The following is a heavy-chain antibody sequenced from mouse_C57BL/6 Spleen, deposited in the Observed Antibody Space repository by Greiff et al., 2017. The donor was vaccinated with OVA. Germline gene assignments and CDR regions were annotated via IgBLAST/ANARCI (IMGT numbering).Heavy chain of an antibody. J-gene: IGHJ2*01. V-gene: IGHV1-26*01. CDR2: INPNNGGT. CDR1: GYTFTDYY. Sequence: EVQLQQSGPELVKPGASVKISCKASGYTFTDYYMNWVKQSHGKSLEWIGDINPNNGGTSYNQKFKGKATLTVDKSSSTAYMELRSLTSEDSAVYYCARRELFYGLPYYFDYWGQGTTLTVSS. D-gene: IGHD1-1*02. CDR3: ARRELFYGLPYYFDY.